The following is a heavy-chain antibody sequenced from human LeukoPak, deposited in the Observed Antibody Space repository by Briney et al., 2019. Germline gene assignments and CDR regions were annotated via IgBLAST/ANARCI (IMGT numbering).Heavy chain of an antibody. Sequence: ASVKVSCKASGGTFSSYAISWVRQAPGQGLEWMGGIIPIFGTANYAQKFQGRVTITTDESTSTAYMELSSLRSEDTAVYYCARGYYDYVWGSYRYTYVDYWGQGTLVTVSS. D-gene: IGHD3-16*02. J-gene: IGHJ4*02. CDR1: GGTFSSYA. CDR3: ARGYYDYVWGSYRYTYVDY. CDR2: IIPIFGTA. V-gene: IGHV1-69*05.